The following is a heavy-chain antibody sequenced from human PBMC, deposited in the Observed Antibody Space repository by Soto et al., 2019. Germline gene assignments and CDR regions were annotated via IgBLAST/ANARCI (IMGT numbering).Heavy chain of an antibody. J-gene: IGHJ6*03. CDR3: ARVPSITIFGVVIQNYYMDV. Sequence: EVQLVESGGGLVQPGGSLRLSCAASGFTVSSNYMSWVRQAPGKGLEWVSVIYSGGSTYYADSVKGRFTISRDNSKNKLYLQMNSLRAEDTAVYYCARVPSITIFGVVIQNYYMDVWGKGTTVTVSS. CDR2: IYSGGST. D-gene: IGHD3-3*01. CDR1: GFTVSSNY. V-gene: IGHV3-66*01.